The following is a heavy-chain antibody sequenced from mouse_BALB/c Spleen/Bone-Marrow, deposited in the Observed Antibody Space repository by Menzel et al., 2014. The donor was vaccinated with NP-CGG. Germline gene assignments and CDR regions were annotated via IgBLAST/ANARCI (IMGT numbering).Heavy chain of an antibody. CDR1: GFTFSDYY. V-gene: IGHV5-4*02. D-gene: IGHD2-4*01. Sequence: EVMLVESGGGLVKPGGSLKLSCAASGFTFSDYYMYWVRQTPEKRLEWVATISDGGSYTYYPDSVKGRFTISRDNAKNNLHLQMSSLKSEDTAMYYCARVSYDYFDYWGQGTTLTVSS. CDR3: ARVSYDYFDY. J-gene: IGHJ2*01. CDR2: ISDGGSYT.